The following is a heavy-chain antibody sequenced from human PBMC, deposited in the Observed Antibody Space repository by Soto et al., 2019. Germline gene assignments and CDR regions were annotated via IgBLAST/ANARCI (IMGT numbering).Heavy chain of an antibody. CDR2: IYYIGST. CDR1: GGSFSSGGYY. J-gene: IGHJ5*02. Sequence: QVQLQESGPGLVKPSQTLSLTCTVSGGSFSSGGYYWNWVRQHPGKGLEWIGYIYYIGSTYYNPSLKSRVTKSLDTSTKQFALKLSSVTAADTAVYYCAKSVFPWGQGTLVTVSS. CDR3: AKSVFP. V-gene: IGHV4-31*03.